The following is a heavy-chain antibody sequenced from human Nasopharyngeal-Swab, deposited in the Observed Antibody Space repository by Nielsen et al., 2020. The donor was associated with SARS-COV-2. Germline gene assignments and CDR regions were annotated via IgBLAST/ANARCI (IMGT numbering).Heavy chain of an antibody. V-gene: IGHV3-23*01. Sequence: GGSLRLSCTASAFTFSHYAMSWVRQAPGKGLEWVSAISGSGDNTYYAESVKGRFTISRDNPKNTLYLQMNSLRAEDTAVYYCAKPHLRYYDWLLFDYWGQGTLVTVSS. J-gene: IGHJ4*02. CDR1: AFTFSHYA. CDR3: AKPHLRYYDWLLFDY. D-gene: IGHD3-9*01. CDR2: ISGSGDNT.